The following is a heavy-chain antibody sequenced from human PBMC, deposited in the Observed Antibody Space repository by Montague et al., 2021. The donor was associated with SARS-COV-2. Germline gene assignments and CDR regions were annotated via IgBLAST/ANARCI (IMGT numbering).Heavy chain of an antibody. CDR2: INHGGST. CDR3: ARLRDGVVPSPILGVGPFYSYYYMDV. V-gene: IGHV4-34*01. D-gene: IGHD3-10*01. J-gene: IGHJ6*03. CDR1: GSSFSGCY. Sequence: SETLSLTCAVHGSSFSGCYWNWIRQSPGKGLEWIGEINHGGSTKFSPSLKGRLTISTDTSKNQLSLKLTSVAAADTAVYYCARLRDGVVPSPILGVGPFYSYYYMDVWGRGTPVTVSS.